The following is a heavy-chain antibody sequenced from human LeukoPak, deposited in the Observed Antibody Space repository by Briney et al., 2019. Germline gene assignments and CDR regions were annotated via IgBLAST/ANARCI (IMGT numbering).Heavy chain of an antibody. CDR2: MNPNSGNT. Sequence: ASVKVSCKASGYTFTSYDINWVRQATGQGLEWMGWMNPNSGNTGYAQKFQGRVTMTRNTSISTAHMELGSLRSEDTAVYYCARRLSIAAAGRKRAYYFDYWGQGTLVTVSS. D-gene: IGHD6-13*01. CDR3: ARRLSIAAAGRKRAYYFDY. V-gene: IGHV1-8*01. CDR1: GYTFTSYD. J-gene: IGHJ4*02.